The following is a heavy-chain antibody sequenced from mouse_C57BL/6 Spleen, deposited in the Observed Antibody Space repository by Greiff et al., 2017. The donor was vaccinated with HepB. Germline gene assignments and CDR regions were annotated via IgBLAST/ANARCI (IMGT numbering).Heavy chain of an antibody. J-gene: IGHJ4*01. CDR3: ARGSLDSSRAMDY. CDR2: INPSTGGT. Sequence: EVKLQESGPELVKPGASVKISCKASGYSFTGYYMNWVKQSPEKSLEWIGEINPSTGGTTYNQKFKAKATLTVDKSSSTAYMQLKSLTSEDSAVYYCARGSLDSSRAMDYWGQGTSVTVSS. D-gene: IGHD3-2*01. CDR1: GYSFTGYY. V-gene: IGHV1-42*01.